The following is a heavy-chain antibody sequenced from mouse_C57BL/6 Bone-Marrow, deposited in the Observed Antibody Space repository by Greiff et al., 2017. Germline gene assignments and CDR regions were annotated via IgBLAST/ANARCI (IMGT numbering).Heavy chain of an antibody. CDR2: ISSGGSYT. CDR1: GFTFSSYG. J-gene: IGHJ2*01. D-gene: IGHD3-3*01. CDR3: ARYLGDY. V-gene: IGHV5-6*01. Sequence: EVQGVESGGDLVKPGGSLKLSCAASGFTFSSYGMSWVRQTPDKRLEWVATISSGGSYTYYPDSVKGRFTISRDNAKNTLFLQRTSLRSEDTAMYYCARYLGDYWGQGTTLTVSS.